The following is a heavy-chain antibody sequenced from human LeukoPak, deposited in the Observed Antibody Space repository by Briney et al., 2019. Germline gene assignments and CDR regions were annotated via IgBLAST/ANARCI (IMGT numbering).Heavy chain of an antibody. D-gene: IGHD6-19*01. Sequence: PSQTLSLTCTVSGGSISSGDYYWSWIRQPPGKGLEWIGYIYYSGNTYYNPSLKSRVTISVDTSTNQFSLKLSSMTAADTAVYYCARQKRNSSGWYGDYWGQGTLVTVSS. CDR1: GGSISSGDYY. CDR3: ARQKRNSSGWYGDY. J-gene: IGHJ4*02. V-gene: IGHV4-30-4*08. CDR2: IYYSGNT.